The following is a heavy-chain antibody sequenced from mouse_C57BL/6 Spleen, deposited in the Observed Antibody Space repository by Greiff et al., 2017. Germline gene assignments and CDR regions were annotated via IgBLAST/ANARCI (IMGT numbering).Heavy chain of an antibody. Sequence: EVKLVESREGLVKPGGSLKLSCAASGFTFSSYAMSWVRQTPEKRLEWVAYISSGGDYIYYADTVKGRFTISRDNARNTLYLQMSSLKSEDTAMYYCTRARDGYFLDYWGQGTTLTVSS. J-gene: IGHJ2*01. V-gene: IGHV5-9-1*02. D-gene: IGHD2-3*01. CDR2: ISSGGDYI. CDR3: TRARDGYFLDY. CDR1: GFTFSSYA.